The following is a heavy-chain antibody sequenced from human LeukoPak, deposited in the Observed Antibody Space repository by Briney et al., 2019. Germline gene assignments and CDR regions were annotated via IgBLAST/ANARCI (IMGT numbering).Heavy chain of an antibody. CDR2: IYSNGST. Sequence: SETLSLTCAVSGGSISSGGYSWSWIRQPPGKRLEWIGHIYSNGSTSNNPSLKSRVTISGDTSKNQFSLKLSSLTAADTAVCYCARAEYYYGSGSFDLWGQGTLVTVSS. D-gene: IGHD3-10*01. V-gene: IGHV4-30-4*07. J-gene: IGHJ4*02. CDR3: ARAEYYYGSGSFDL. CDR1: GGSISSGGYS.